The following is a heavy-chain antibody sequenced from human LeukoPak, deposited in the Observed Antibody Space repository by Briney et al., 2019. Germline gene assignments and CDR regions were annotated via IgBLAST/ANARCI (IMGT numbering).Heavy chain of an antibody. Sequence: SETLSLTCTVSGGSISSYCWCWIWHPPRKGLEWIWYIYYSVSANYNPSPTRRVTISVDASKNQFSLKLSSVTAAHTAVYICASLGSGWYGGVDGGQATLVTVSS. CDR2: IYYSVSA. D-gene: IGHD6-19*01. V-gene: IGHV4-59*01. CDR1: GGSISSYC. CDR3: ASLGSGWYGGVD. J-gene: IGHJ4*02.